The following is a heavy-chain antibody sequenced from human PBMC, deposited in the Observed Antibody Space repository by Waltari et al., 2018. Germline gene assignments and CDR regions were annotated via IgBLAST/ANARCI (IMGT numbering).Heavy chain of an antibody. CDR2: ITPASTAL. Sequence: QVQLVQSGAEVKKPGSSVQVSCKASGDTFTSYGINWVRQAPGQGLEWMGWITPASTALIYEQSFQGRVTITADESTTTAYIEVSSLRSEDTAMYYCARDMRGAYLFPAPFDFWGQGTLVIVSS. D-gene: IGHD3-16*01. J-gene: IGHJ4*02. V-gene: IGHV1-69*01. CDR1: GDTFTSYG. CDR3: ARDMRGAYLFPAPFDF.